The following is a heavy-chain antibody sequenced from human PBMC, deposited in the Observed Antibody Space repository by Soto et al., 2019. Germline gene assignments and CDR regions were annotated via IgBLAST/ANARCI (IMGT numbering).Heavy chain of an antibody. CDR1: GFDFSDHY. Sequence: EVQLVESGGGLVQPGGSLRLSCAASGFDFSDHYMDWVRQAPGKGLEWVGRIRNKPNSYTTGYAASVQGRITISRDDSKNSLYLQMNSLKIDDTAVYYCARDSSTRYYYYGLDVWGQGTTVTVSS. CDR3: ARDSSTRYYYYGLDV. CDR2: IRNKPNSYTT. V-gene: IGHV3-72*01. D-gene: IGHD5-12*01. J-gene: IGHJ6*02.